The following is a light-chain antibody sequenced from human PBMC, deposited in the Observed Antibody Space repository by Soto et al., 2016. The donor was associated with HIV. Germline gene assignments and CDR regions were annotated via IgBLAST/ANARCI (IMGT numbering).Light chain of an antibody. J-gene: IGLJ1*01. V-gene: IGLV3-21*01. CDR1: NIGSKS. Sequence: SYVLTQPPSVSVAPGKTARITCEGNNIGSKSVHWYQQKPGQAPVLVVYDDSDRPSGIPERFSVSKSGNTATLTISRVEAGDEADYYCQVWDIGSEYVFGPGTKVTVL. CDR3: QVWDIGSEYV. CDR2: DDS.